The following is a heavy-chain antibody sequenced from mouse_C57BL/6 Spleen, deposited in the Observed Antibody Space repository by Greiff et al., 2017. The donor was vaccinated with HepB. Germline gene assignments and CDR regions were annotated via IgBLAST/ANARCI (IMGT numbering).Heavy chain of an antibody. CDR1: GYAFSSYW. J-gene: IGHJ3*01. V-gene: IGHV1-80*01. CDR3: ARGEDSAWFAY. CDR2: IYPGDGDT. Sequence: VHLVESGAELVKPGASVKISCKASGYAFSSYWMNWVKQRPGKGLEWIGQIYPGDGDTNYNGKFKGKATLTADKSSSTAYMQLSSLTSEDSAVYFCARGEDSAWFAYWGQGTLVTVSA.